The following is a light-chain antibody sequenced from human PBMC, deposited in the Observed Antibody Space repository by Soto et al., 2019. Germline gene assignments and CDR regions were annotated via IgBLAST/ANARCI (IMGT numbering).Light chain of an antibody. Sequence: ANQMTPSPSSLAASVGDRITIPWRANRDSGSDLSWYQQKPGKAPTLLIYAASNLQSGVPSRFRGSRSGTEFTLTVSSLQPEDFATYYCLQDHDDSWTFGQGTKVDIK. V-gene: IGKV1-6*01. CDR2: AAS. J-gene: IGKJ1*01. CDR3: LQDHDDSWT. CDR1: RDSGSD.